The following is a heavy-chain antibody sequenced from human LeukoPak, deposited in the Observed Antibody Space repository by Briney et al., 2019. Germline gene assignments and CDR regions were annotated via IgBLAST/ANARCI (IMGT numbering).Heavy chain of an antibody. CDR3: ARDHSVPGPFDY. CDR1: GGSIGSYY. Sequence: SETLSLTCTVSGGSIGSYYWSWIRRPPGKGLGWIGYIYYSGTTKYNPSLKSRVTISVDTSKNQFSLRLSSVTAADTAVYYCARDHSVPGPFDYWGQGTLVTVSS. V-gene: IGHV4-59*13. J-gene: IGHJ4*02. D-gene: IGHD6-19*01. CDR2: IYYSGTT.